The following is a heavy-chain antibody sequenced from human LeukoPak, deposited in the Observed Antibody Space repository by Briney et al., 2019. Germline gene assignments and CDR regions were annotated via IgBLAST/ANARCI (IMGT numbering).Heavy chain of an antibody. CDR2: TNPRGGST. J-gene: IGHJ5*02. CDR3: ARDSTVTTFRGCVDP. D-gene: IGHD4-17*01. CDR1: GYTFINYY. V-gene: IGHV1-46*01. Sequence: ASVKVSCKASGYTFINYYVHWVRQAPGQGLEWMGVTNPRGGSTNYAQKFQSRVTMTRDTSTSTVYMEMSSLRSEDTAVYYCARDSTVTTFRGCVDPWGQGTLVTVSS.